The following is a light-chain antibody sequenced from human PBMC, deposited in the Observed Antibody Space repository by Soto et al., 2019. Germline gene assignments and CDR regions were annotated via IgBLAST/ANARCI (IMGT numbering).Light chain of an antibody. V-gene: IGKV3-20*01. CDR2: AAS. Sequence: EIVLTQSPGTLSLSPGERATLSCRASQSVSSNYLAWYQQKPGQAPRLLIYAASSRAAGIPDRFSGSGSETDFTLTITRLEPEDFAVYYCQQYVNSPLTFGQGTRVDIK. CDR3: QQYVNSPLT. J-gene: IGKJ1*01. CDR1: QSVSSNY.